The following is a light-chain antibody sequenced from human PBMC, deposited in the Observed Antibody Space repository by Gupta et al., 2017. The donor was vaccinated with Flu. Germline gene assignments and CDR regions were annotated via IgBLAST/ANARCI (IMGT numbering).Light chain of an antibody. CDR3: QSADSSGTYKV. J-gene: IGLJ3*02. CDR1: ALPKQY. V-gene: IGLV3-25*02. Sequence: ELTQPPSVSAPPGQTARITCSGAALPKQYAYWYQQKPGQAPVLVIYKDSERPSGIPERFSGSSSGTTVTLTISGVQAEDEADYYCQSADSSGTYKVFGGGTKLTVL. CDR2: KDS.